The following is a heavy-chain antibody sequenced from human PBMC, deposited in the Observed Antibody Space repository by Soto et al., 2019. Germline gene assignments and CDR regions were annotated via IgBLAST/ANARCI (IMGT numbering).Heavy chain of an antibody. CDR3: ARGDADYDAFDI. CDR2: IYHSGST. V-gene: IGHV4-30-2*01. J-gene: IGHJ3*02. CDR1: GGSISSGGYS. Sequence: LSLTCAVSGGSISSGGYSWSWIRQPPGKGLEWIGYIYHSGSTYYNPSLKSRVTISVDRSKNQFSLKLSSVTAADTAVYYCARGDADYDAFDIWGQGTMVTVSS. D-gene: IGHD4-17*01.